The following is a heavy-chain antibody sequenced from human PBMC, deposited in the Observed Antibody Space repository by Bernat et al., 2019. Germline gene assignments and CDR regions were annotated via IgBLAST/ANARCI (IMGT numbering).Heavy chain of an antibody. D-gene: IGHD5-18*01. CDR2: IWYDGSNK. V-gene: IGHV3-33*01. CDR3: ARGYGSGMDV. CDR1: GLTFSSYG. J-gene: IGHJ6*03. Sequence: QVQLVESGGGVVQPGRSLRLSCAASGLTFSSYGMHWVRHAPGKGLEWVALIWYDGSNKYHADFVEGRFTISRDNSKNTLYLQMGSLRVEDTGVYYCARGYGSGMDVWGKGTTVTVS.